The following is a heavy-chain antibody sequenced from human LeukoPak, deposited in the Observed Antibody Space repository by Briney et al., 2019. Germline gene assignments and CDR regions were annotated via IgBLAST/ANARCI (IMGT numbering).Heavy chain of an antibody. CDR1: GFTFSSYG. CDR2: ISYDGSNK. CDR3: AKDRRKYQTFDHYYYYYGMDV. J-gene: IGHJ6*02. D-gene: IGHD2-2*01. V-gene: IGHV3-30*18. Sequence: GRSLRLSCAASGFTFSSYGMHWVRQAPGKGLEWVAVISYDGSNKYYADSVKGRFTISRDNSKNTLYLQMNSRRAEDTAVYYCAKDRRKYQTFDHYYYYYGMDVWGQGTTVTVSS.